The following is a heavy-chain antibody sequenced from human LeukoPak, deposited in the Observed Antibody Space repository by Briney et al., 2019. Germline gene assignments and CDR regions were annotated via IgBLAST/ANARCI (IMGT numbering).Heavy chain of an antibody. J-gene: IGHJ3*02. Sequence: AAVKVSCKVSGDTLTELSMHWVRPAPGKGLEWMGGFDPEDGERICAQKFQGRVTMTEETSPDTAYMGLSSLRSHDTAVYFCATYPLRSCTTGVCPRGAFDIWGQGTRVTVSS. CDR3: ATYPLRSCTTGVCPRGAFDI. V-gene: IGHV1-24*01. CDR1: GDTLTELS. CDR2: FDPEDGER. D-gene: IGHD2-8*01.